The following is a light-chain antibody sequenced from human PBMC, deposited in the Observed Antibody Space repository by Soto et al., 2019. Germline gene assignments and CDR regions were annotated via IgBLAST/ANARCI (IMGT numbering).Light chain of an antibody. CDR3: QQYNNWFKT. V-gene: IGKV3-15*01. CDR2: GAS. CDR1: QSVSSN. Sequence: EIVLTQPPATLSVSPGERATLSCRASQSVSSNLAWYQQKPGQAPRLLIYGASTRATGIPARFSGSGSGTEFTLTISSLQSEDFAVYYCQQYNNWFKTFGQGPKVDIK. J-gene: IGKJ1*01.